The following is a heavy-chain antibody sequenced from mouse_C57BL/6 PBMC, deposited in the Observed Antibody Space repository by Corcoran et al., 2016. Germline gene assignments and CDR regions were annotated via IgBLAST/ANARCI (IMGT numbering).Heavy chain of an antibody. CDR2: IYPRSGNT. CDR1: GYTFTSYG. CDR3: ARSGPSLPY. Sequence: QVQLQQSGAELARPGASVKLSCKASGYTFTSYGISWVKQRTGQGLEWIGEIYPRSGNTYYNEKFKGKATLTADKSSSTAYMELRSLTSEDSAVYFCARSGPSLPYWGQGTLVTVSA. J-gene: IGHJ3*01. V-gene: IGHV1-81*01.